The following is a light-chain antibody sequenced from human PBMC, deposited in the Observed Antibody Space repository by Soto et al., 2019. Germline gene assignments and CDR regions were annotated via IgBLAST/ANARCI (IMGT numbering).Light chain of an antibody. CDR2: TDN. V-gene: IGLV1-44*01. CDR3: AAWDDSLNGVV. J-gene: IGLJ3*02. CDR1: SSNIGSNT. Sequence: QAVVTQPPSASGTPGQRVTISCSGSSSNIGSNTVNWYQQLPGTAPRLLIYTDNQRPSGVPDRFSGSKSGTSASLALSGLQSADEADYYWAAWDDSLNGVVFGGGTKLTVL.